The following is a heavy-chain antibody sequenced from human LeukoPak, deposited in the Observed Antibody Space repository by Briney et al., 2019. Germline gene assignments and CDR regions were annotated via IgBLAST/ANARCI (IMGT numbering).Heavy chain of an antibody. CDR3: AKDYCRDGNCPFPFLDS. V-gene: IGHV3-23*01. CDR2: ITGTGGK. Sequence: GGSLRLSCAVSGFTLTNHGVSWVRQAPGKGLEWVSIITGTGGKYYGDSVKGRFVLSRDNSKNTVYMQVSSLRAEDTATYYCAKDYCRDGNCPFPFLDSWGQGTQVTVSS. J-gene: IGHJ4*02. CDR1: GFTLTNHG. D-gene: IGHD2-15*01.